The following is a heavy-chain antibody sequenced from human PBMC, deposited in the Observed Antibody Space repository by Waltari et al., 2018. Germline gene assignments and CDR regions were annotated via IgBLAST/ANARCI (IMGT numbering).Heavy chain of an antibody. Sequence: QVQLVQSGAEVTKPGSSVKVSCTASGGTFSSYAISWVRQAPGQGLEWMGGIIPILGIANYAQKFQGRVTITADESTSTAYMELSSLRSEDTAVYYCAREAAAAGFNYFDYWGQGTLVTVSS. V-gene: IGHV1-69*04. CDR3: AREAAAAGFNYFDY. CDR2: IIPILGIA. D-gene: IGHD6-13*01. CDR1: GGTFSSYA. J-gene: IGHJ4*02.